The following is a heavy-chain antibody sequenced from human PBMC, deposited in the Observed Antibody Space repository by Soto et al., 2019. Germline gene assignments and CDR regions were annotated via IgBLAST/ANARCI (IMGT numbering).Heavy chain of an antibody. Sequence: GGSLRLSCAASGFTFSSYAMSWVRQAPGKGLEWVSTISGSGDSTYYADSVKGRFTISRDNSKNTLYLQMNSLRADDTAVYYCAKRFHYYFDYWGQGTLVTVSS. CDR1: GFTFSSYA. J-gene: IGHJ4*02. V-gene: IGHV3-23*01. CDR3: AKRFHYYFDY. CDR2: ISGSGDST. D-gene: IGHD3-16*01.